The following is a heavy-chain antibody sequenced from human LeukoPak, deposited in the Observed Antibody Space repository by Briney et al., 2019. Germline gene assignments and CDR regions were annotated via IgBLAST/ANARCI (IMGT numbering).Heavy chain of an antibody. D-gene: IGHD2-15*01. V-gene: IGHV1-69*01. CDR3: ARERDCSGGSCYEY. CDR1: GGTFSSYA. J-gene: IGHJ4*02. CDR2: IIPIFGTA. Sequence: SVKVSCKASGGTFSSYAISWVRQAPGQGLEWMGGIIPIFGTANYAQKFQGRVTITADESTSTAYMERSSLRSEDTAVYYCARERDCSGGSCYEYWGQGTLVTVSS.